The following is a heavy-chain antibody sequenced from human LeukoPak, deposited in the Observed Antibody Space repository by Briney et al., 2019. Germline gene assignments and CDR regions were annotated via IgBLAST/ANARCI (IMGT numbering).Heavy chain of an antibody. V-gene: IGHV3-23*01. CDR2: ISGSGGST. CDR1: GFTFSSYG. Sequence: GGTLRLSCAASGFTFSSYGMSWVRQAPGKGLEWVSAISGSGGSTYYADSVKGRFTISRDNSKNTLYLQMNSLRAEDTAVYYCAKESPPFTTLNGFDMWGQGTMVTVSS. D-gene: IGHD1-14*01. J-gene: IGHJ3*02. CDR3: AKESPPFTTLNGFDM.